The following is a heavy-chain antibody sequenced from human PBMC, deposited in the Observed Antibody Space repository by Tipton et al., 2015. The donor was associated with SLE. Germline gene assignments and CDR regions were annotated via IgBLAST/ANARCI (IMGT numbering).Heavy chain of an antibody. Sequence: GLVKPSETLSLICAVSGGSISSYYWSWIRQPPGKGLEWIGYIYYSGSTNYNPSLKSRVTISVDTSKNQFSLKLSSVTAADTAVYYCARVSGIAAAATGGHLGYWGQGTLVTVSS. D-gene: IGHD6-13*01. V-gene: IGHV4-59*12. CDR1: GGSISSYY. J-gene: IGHJ4*02. CDR2: IYYSGST. CDR3: ARVSGIAAAATGGHLGY.